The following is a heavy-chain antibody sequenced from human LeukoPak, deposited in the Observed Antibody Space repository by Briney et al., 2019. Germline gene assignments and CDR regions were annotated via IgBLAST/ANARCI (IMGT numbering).Heavy chain of an antibody. CDR2: IYYSGST. D-gene: IGHD3-22*01. J-gene: IGHJ4*02. V-gene: IGHV4-39*01. CDR1: GGSISSSSYY. Sequence: SETLSLTCTVSGGSISSSSYYWGWIRQPPGKGLEWIGSIYYSGSTYYNPSLKSRVTISVDTSKNQFSLKLSSVTAADTAVYYCARIDASGYYQDFFDYWGQGTLVTVSS. CDR3: ARIDASGYYQDFFDY.